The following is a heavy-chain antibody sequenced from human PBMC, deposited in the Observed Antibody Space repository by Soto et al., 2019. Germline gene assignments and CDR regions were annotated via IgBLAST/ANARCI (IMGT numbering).Heavy chain of an antibody. CDR1: GYSFTSYW. CDR3: ARHSNYDFWSGTPAGAFDI. Sequence: PGESLKISCKGSGYSFTSYWIGWVRQMPGKGLEWMGIIYPGDSDTRYSPSFQGQVTISADKSISTAYLQWSSLKASDTAMYYCARHSNYDFWSGTPAGAFDIWGQGTMVTVSS. D-gene: IGHD3-3*01. V-gene: IGHV5-51*01. CDR2: IYPGDSDT. J-gene: IGHJ3*02.